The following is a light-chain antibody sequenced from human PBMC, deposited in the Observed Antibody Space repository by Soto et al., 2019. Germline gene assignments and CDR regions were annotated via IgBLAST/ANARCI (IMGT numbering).Light chain of an antibody. CDR2: SAS. Sequence: DIQLTQSPSFLSASVGDRVTITCRASQDISTFLAWYQQKTGKAPQLLIYSASNLHSGVPSRFSGSGSGTEFTLTVSSLQPEDFATYHCQQHNSYPYTFGKGTKLEIK. J-gene: IGKJ2*01. V-gene: IGKV1-9*01. CDR3: QQHNSYPYT. CDR1: QDISTF.